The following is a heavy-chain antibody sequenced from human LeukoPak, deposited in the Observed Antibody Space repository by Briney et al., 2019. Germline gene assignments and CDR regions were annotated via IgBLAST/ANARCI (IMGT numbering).Heavy chain of an antibody. CDR2: ISYDGNDE. J-gene: IGHJ1*01. CDR3: AKDPYSSRMEYFQQ. D-gene: IGHD3-22*01. V-gene: IGHV3-30*18. Sequence: GSLRLSCAASGFSVSNNYMSWVRQAPGKGLEWVTTISYDGNDEYYADSVKGRFTISRDNSKNTLYLEMSSLRIEDTAVYYCAKDPYSSRMEYFQQWGQGTLVIVSS. CDR1: GFSVSNNY.